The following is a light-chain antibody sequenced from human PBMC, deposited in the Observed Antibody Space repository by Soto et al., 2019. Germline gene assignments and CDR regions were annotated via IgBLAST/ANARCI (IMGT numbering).Light chain of an antibody. J-gene: IGKJ1*01. Sequence: DIQMTQSPSSLSASVGDRVTISCRASQTISTFSNWYQQKPGTAPRLLIYRASSVKSGVPPRFSGSGSGRDFTLTISSLRPEDIATYFCQQSYSSPPWTFGQGTKVEV. CDR1: QTISTF. CDR3: QQSYSSPPWT. V-gene: IGKV1-39*01. CDR2: RAS.